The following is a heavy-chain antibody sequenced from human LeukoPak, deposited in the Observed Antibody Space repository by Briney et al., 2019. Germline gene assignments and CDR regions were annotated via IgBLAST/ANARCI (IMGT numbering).Heavy chain of an antibody. J-gene: IGHJ4*02. CDR1: GFTFSSYG. Sequence: GGSLRLSCAASGFTFSSYGMHWVRQAPGKGLEWVAFIRYDGSSKYYADSVKGRFTISRDNSKNTLYLQMNSLRAEDTAVYYCSRGGFSRVDYWGQGTLVTVSS. CDR2: IRYDGSSK. CDR3: SRGGFSRVDY. V-gene: IGHV3-30*02.